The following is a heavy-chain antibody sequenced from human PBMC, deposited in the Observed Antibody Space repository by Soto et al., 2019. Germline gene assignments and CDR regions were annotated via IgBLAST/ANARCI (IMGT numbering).Heavy chain of an antibody. D-gene: IGHD2-21*02. CDR1: GGSISSGDYY. V-gene: IGHV4-30-4*01. CDR3: ARERGYGGNSGIDY. CDR2: IYYSGST. Sequence: SETLSLTCTVSGGSISSGDYYWSWIRQPPGKGPEWIGYIYYSGSTYYNPSLKSRVTISVDTSKNQFSLKLSSVTAADTAVYYCARERGYGGNSGIDYWGQGTLVTVSS. J-gene: IGHJ4*02.